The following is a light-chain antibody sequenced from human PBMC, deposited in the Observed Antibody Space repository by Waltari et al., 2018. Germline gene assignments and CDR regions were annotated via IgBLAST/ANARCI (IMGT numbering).Light chain of an antibody. V-gene: IGKV3-20*01. CDR1: RSVPSTF. J-gene: IGKJ4*01. CDR2: AAS. Sequence: EIVLTQSPGTLSLSPGGRATLSCRASRSVPSTFLAWYQHRRGQAPRLLIYAASTRATGMPDRFSGSGSGTDFTLSISRLEPEDFAVYYCQQYGRSPLTFGGGTKVEI. CDR3: QQYGRSPLT.